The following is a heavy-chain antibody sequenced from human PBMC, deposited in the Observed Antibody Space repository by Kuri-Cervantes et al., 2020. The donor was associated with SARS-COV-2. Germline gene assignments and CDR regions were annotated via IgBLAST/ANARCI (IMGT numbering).Heavy chain of an antibody. Sequence: SVKVSCKASGYTFTSYYMHWVRQAPGQGLEWMGRIIPVLRVENYAQKFQGRVTITADKSTNTAYMELTSLRSEDTAVYYCARDSEFTRDAFEIWGQGTMVTVSS. J-gene: IGHJ3*02. CDR2: IIPVLRVE. CDR1: GYTFTSYY. CDR3: ARDSEFTRDAFEI. V-gene: IGHV1-69*04.